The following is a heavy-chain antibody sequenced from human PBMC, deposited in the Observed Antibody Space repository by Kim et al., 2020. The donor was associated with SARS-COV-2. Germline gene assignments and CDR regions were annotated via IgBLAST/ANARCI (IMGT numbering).Heavy chain of an antibody. J-gene: IGHJ4*02. CDR2: SYDGSNK. Sequence: SYDGSNKYDADSVKGRFTISRDNSKNTLYLQMNSLRAEDTAVYYCAKVPIWGQGTLVTVSS. CDR3: AKVPI. V-gene: IGHV3-30*18.